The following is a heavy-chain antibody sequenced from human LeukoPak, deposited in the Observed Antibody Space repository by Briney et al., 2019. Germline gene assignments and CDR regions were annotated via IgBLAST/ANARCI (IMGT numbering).Heavy chain of an antibody. D-gene: IGHD6-6*01. J-gene: IGHJ4*02. Sequence: SETLSLTCAVYGGSFSGYYWSWIRQPPGKGLEWIGEINHSGSTNYNPSLKSRVTISVDTSKNQFSLKLSSVTAADTAVYYCARLAAPSGKFDYWGQGTLVTVSP. CDR2: INHSGST. CDR3: ARLAAPSGKFDY. V-gene: IGHV4-34*01. CDR1: GGSFSGYY.